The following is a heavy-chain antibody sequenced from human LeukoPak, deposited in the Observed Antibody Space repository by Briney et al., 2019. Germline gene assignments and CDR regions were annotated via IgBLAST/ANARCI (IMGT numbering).Heavy chain of an antibody. CDR3: ARQVGWLQPDY. Sequence: PSETLSLTCAVSGYSISSGYYWGWIRQPPGKGLEWIGSIYHSGSTYYNPSLKSRVIISVDTSKNQFSLKLSSVTAADTAVYYCARQVGWLQPDYWGQGTLVTVSS. V-gene: IGHV4-38-2*01. CDR2: IYHSGST. J-gene: IGHJ4*02. D-gene: IGHD5-24*01. CDR1: GYSISSGYY.